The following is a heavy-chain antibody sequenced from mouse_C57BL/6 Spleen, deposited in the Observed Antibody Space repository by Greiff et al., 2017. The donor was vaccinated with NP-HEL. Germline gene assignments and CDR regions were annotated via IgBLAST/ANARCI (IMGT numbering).Heavy chain of an antibody. V-gene: IGHV14-4*01. J-gene: IGHJ2*01. CDR2: IDPENGDS. CDR1: GFNIKDDY. CDR3: TLSNTLVDD. D-gene: IGHD2-5*01. Sequence: EVQLQQSGAELVRPGASVKLSCTASGFNIKDDYMHWVKQRPEQGLEWIGWIDPENGDSEYASKFQGKATITADTSSNTAYLQLSSLTSEDTAVYYCTLSNTLVDDWGQGTTLTVAS.